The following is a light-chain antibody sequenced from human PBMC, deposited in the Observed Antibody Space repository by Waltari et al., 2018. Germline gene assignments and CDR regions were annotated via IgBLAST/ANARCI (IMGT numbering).Light chain of an antibody. V-gene: IGLV2-8*01. Sequence: SALTQPPSASGYLGQSVTISCTGPSSDGVAYDHVPWYQHHPGKAPNLLISEVSTRPSGVPDRFSGSMSGNTASLTVSGLQAEDEADYYCSSYAGSNNLVFGGGTKLTVL. CDR2: EVS. CDR1: SSDGVAYDH. J-gene: IGLJ2*01. CDR3: SSYAGSNNLV.